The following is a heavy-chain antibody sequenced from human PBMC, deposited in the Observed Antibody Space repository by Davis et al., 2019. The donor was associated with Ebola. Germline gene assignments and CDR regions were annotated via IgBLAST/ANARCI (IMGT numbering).Heavy chain of an antibody. J-gene: IGHJ5*02. V-gene: IGHV3-74*01. CDR2: ISTDVSST. CDR1: GFTFSRYW. D-gene: IGHD6-13*01. Sequence: GESLKISCAASGFTFSRYWKHWVRQAPGKGLVWVSRISTDVSSTSYADSVKGRFTISRDNAKNTLYLQMNSLRAEDTAVYYCARERYSSSWLQGFDPWGQGTLVTVSS. CDR3: ARERYSSSWLQGFDP.